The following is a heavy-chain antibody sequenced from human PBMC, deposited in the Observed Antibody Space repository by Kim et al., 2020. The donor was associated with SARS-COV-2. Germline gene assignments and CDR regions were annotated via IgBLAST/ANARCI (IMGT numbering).Heavy chain of an antibody. CDR2: IYTSGST. CDR1: GGSISSYY. D-gene: IGHD4-4*01. J-gene: IGHJ6*02. V-gene: IGHV4-4*07. Sequence: SETLSLTCTFSGGSISSYYWSWIRQPAGKGLEWIGRIYTSGSTNYNPSLKSRVTMSVDTSKNQFSLKLSSVTAADTAVYYCARERTTALYYYYGMDVWGQGTTVTVSS. CDR3: ARERTTALYYYYGMDV.